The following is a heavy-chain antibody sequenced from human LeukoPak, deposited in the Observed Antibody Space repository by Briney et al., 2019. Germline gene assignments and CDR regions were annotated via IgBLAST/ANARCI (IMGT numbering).Heavy chain of an antibody. V-gene: IGHV4-38-2*02. D-gene: IGHD7-27*01. CDR3: ARGFRGDNFDY. J-gene: IGHJ4*02. Sequence: PSETLSLTCTVSGYSISSAYYWGWIRQPPGKGLEWIGTIHYSGSTSYNPSLKSRVTISVDTSKNQFSLKLTSVTAADTAVYFCARGFRGDNFDYWGQGTLVTVSS. CDR2: IHYSGST. CDR1: GYSISSAYY.